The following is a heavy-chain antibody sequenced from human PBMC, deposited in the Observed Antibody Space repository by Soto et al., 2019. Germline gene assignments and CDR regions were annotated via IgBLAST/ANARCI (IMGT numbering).Heavy chain of an antibody. Sequence: QVHLEKSRAEVKKAGASVKISCKASGYSFVAYNINWVRQVSGQGLEWMGWINPNTGVTDLAQKFQGRVTLTRYTSIKTAYLALTSLRSVDTAVYYCAKIYTWNEWQGGSDYWGQGTLLTVSS. CDR1: GYSFVAYN. CDR3: AKIYTWNEWQGGSDY. V-gene: IGHV1-2*02. D-gene: IGHD3-3*01. CDR2: INPNTGVT. J-gene: IGHJ4*02.